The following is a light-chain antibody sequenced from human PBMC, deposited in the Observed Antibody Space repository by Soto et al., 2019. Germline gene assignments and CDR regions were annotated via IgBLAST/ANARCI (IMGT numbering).Light chain of an antibody. V-gene: IGLV2-11*01. CDR1: SSDVGGYNY. Sequence: QSALTQPRSVSGSPGQSVTISCTGTSSDVGGYNYVSWYQQHPGKAPKVMIYDVSRRPAGVPDRFSGSKSGNTASLTIFGLQAEDEADYYCCSHATSYTWVFGGGTKVTVL. CDR2: DVS. CDR3: CSHATSYTWV. J-gene: IGLJ3*02.